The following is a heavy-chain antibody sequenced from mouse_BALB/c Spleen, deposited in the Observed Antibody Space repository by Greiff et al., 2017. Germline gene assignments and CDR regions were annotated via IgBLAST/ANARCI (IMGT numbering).Heavy chain of an antibody. CDR1: GFNIKDYY. CDR2: IDPENGNT. V-gene: IGHV14-1*02. D-gene: IGHD2-1*01. J-gene: IGHJ3*01. CDR3: APIYYGNMFAY. Sequence: VQLKQSGAELVRPGALVKLSCKASGFNIKDYYMHWVKQRPEQGLEWIGWIDPENGNTIYDPKFQGKASITADTSSNTAYLQLSSLTSEDTAVYYCAPIYYGNMFAYWGQGTLVTVSA.